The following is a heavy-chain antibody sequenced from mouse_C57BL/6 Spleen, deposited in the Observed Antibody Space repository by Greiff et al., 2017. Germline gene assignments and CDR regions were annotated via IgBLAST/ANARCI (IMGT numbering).Heavy chain of an antibody. CDR1: GYTFTSYW. CDR2: IYPGSGST. D-gene: IGHD1-1*01. Sequence: QVQLQQSGAELVKPGASVKMSCKASGYTFTSYWITWVKQRPGQGLEWIGEIYPGSGSTNYNEKLKSKATLTVDTSSITAYMQLISLTSEDSAVYYCAIGDGSSYVPSYYFDYWGQGTTLPVSS. V-gene: IGHV1-55*01. J-gene: IGHJ2*01. CDR3: AIGDGSSYVPSYYFDY.